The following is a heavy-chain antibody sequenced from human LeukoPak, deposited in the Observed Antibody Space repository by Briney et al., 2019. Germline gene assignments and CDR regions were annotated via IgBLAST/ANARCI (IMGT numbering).Heavy chain of an antibody. J-gene: IGHJ4*02. Sequence: SETLSLTCTVSGGSIGSTTYYWSWIRQPAGKGLEWIGRIYASGSTNYNPSLKSRVTMSVDTSKNQFSLKLSSVTAADTAVYYCARDAYGDYYYDYWGQGTLVTVSA. CDR2: IYASGST. V-gene: IGHV4-61*02. CDR3: ARDAYGDYYYDY. D-gene: IGHD4-17*01. CDR1: GGSIGSTTYY.